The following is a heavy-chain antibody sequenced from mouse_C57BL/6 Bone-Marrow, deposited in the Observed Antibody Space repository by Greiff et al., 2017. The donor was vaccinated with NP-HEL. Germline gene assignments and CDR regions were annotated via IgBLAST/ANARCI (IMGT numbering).Heavy chain of an antibody. V-gene: IGHV1-82*01. Sequence: QVQLQQSGPELVKPGASVKISCKASGYAFSSSWMNWVKQRPGKGLEWIGRIYPGDGDTNYNGKFKGKATLTADTSSSTAYMQLSSLTSEDSAVYFCARRRGWLLRKDAMDYWGQGTSVTVSS. CDR1: GYAFSSSW. CDR3: ARRRGWLLRKDAMDY. J-gene: IGHJ4*01. D-gene: IGHD2-3*01. CDR2: IYPGDGDT.